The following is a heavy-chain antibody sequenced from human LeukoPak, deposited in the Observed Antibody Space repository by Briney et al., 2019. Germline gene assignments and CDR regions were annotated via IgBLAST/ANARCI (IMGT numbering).Heavy chain of an antibody. Sequence: GASVKVSCKASGGTFSSYAISWVRQAPGQGLEWMGGIIPIFGTANYAQKFQGRVTITADESTCTAYMELSSLRSEDTAVYYCASEWDGDYGDYYGMDVWGQGTTVTVSS. CDR2: IIPIFGTA. CDR1: GGTFSSYA. D-gene: IGHD4-17*01. V-gene: IGHV1-69*01. CDR3: ASEWDGDYGDYYGMDV. J-gene: IGHJ6*02.